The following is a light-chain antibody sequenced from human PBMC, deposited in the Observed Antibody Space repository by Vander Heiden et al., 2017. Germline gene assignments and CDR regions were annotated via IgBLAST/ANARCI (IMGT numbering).Light chain of an antibody. J-gene: IGLJ3*02. CDR2: DDS. CDR1: NIGSKT. V-gene: IGLV3-21*02. Sequence: YVLPQAPSVSVPPGQTARITCGGNNIGSKTVHWYQQKTRQAPVLVVYDDSDRPSGIPDRFSGSNSKTTATLTISRVEDEDEADYYCQVWDSYTDHVVFGGGTRLTVL. CDR3: QVWDSYTDHVV.